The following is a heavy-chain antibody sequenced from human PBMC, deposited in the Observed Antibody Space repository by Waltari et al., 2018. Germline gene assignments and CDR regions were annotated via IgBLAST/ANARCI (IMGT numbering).Heavy chain of an antibody. Sequence: QVQLQQSGPGLVKPSQTLSLTRAVSGATVPVNSADAWYWIRRSPSRGLEWLGRTYYRSKWSNEYAVSVRSRMTINPDTSKNQFSLHLSSVTPEDTAVYYCARGSSSSFDSWGQGILVTVSS. CDR2: TYYRSKWSN. CDR1: GATVPVNSADA. D-gene: IGHD6-13*01. V-gene: IGHV6-1*01. J-gene: IGHJ4*02. CDR3: ARGSSSSFDS.